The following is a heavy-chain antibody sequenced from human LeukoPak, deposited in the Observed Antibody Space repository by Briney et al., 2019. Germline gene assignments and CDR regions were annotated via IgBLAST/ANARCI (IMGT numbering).Heavy chain of an antibody. CDR3: ANARFLNYYYMDV. V-gene: IGHV3-23*01. J-gene: IGHJ6*03. CDR1: GFTFNNYA. CDR2: SRGSGGNT. Sequence: PGGSLRLSCAASGFTFNNYAMSWVRQAPGRGLEWVSTSRGSGGNTYYADSVKGRFSIYRDNSENTLYLQMNSLRADDTAVYYCANARFLNYYYMDVWGNGTTVIVSS. D-gene: IGHD3-3*01.